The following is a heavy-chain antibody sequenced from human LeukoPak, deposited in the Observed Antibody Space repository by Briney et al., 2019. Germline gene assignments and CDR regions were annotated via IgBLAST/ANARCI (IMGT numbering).Heavy chain of an antibody. CDR3: ARGGLYCSGGSCYSESFDY. Sequence: GSSVKVSCKASGVTFSSYAISWVRQAPGQGLEWMGRIIPIFGTANYAQKFQGRVTITTDESTSTAYMELSSLRSEDTAVYYCARGGLYCSGGSCYSESFDYWGQGTLVTVSS. CDR2: IIPIFGTA. D-gene: IGHD2-15*01. J-gene: IGHJ4*02. V-gene: IGHV1-69*05. CDR1: GVTFSSYA.